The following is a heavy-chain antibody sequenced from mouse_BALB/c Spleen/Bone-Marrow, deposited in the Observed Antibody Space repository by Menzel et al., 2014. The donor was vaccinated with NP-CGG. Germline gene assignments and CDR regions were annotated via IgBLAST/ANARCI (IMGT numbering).Heavy chain of an antibody. CDR2: ISYSGSS. Sequence: EVQLQQSGPGLVKPSQSLSLTCTVTGYSITSDYAWNWIRQFPGNKLEWMGYISYSGSSNYNPSLKSRTSLTRDTSKNHFCLQLMSVTTQDTAAYDFARFAYDYDAEGFDYWGQGTTLTVSS. CDR3: ARFAYDYDAEGFDY. D-gene: IGHD2-4*01. J-gene: IGHJ2*01. CDR1: GYSITSDYA. V-gene: IGHV3-2*02.